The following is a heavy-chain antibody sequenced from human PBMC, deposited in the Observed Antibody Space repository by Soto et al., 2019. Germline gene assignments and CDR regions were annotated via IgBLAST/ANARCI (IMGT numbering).Heavy chain of an antibody. CDR1: GFTFSDYY. J-gene: IGHJ3*02. CDR3: ARDLRGLEAPGDLDAFDI. D-gene: IGHD3-16*01. Sequence: PGGSLRLSCAASGFTFSDYYMSWIRQAPGKGLEWVSYISSSSSYTNYADSVKGRFTISRDNAKNSLYLQMNSLRAEDTAVYYCARDLRGLEAPGDLDAFDIWGQGTMV. V-gene: IGHV3-11*06. CDR2: ISSSSSYT.